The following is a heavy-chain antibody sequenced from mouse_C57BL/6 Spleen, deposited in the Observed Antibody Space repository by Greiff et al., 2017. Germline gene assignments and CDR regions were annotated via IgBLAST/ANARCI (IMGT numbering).Heavy chain of an antibody. CDR3: ARDQDSPAWFAY. V-gene: IGHV5-4*01. CDR2: ISDGGSYT. J-gene: IGHJ3*01. CDR1: GFTFSSYA. Sequence: EVMLVESGGGLVKPGGSLKLSCAASGFTFSSYAMSWVRQTPEKRLEWVATISDGGSYTYYPDNVKGRFTISRDNAKNNLYLQMSHLKSEDTAMYYCARDQDSPAWFAYWGQGTLVTVSA. D-gene: IGHD3-2*02.